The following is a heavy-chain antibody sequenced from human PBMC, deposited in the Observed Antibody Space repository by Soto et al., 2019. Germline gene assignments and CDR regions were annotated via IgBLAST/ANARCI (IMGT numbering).Heavy chain of an antibody. CDR2: INPSGGGT. CDR3: ARSLHHHLITMVRGESFPFDP. Sequence: ASVKVSCKASGYTFTSYYMHWVRQAPGQGLEWMGMINPSGGGTTYAQKFRGRVTMTRDTSTSTVYMELSSLRSEDTAVYYCARSLHHHLITMVRGESFPFDPWGQGTLVTVSS. D-gene: IGHD3-10*01. V-gene: IGHV1-46*01. CDR1: GYTFTSYY. J-gene: IGHJ5*02.